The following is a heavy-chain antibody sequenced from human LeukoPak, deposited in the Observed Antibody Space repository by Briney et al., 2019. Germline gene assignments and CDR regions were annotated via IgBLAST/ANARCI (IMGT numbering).Heavy chain of an antibody. J-gene: IGHJ6*02. CDR1: GFTFSSYA. V-gene: IGHV3-30-3*01. D-gene: IGHD3-22*01. CDR3: ARDADSSGPYGMDV. Sequence: GGSLRLSCAASGFTFSSYAMHWVRQAPGKGLEWVAVISYDGSNKYYADSVKGRFTISRDNSKNTLYLQMNSLRAEDTAVYYCARDADSSGPYGMDVWGQGTTVTVSS. CDR2: ISYDGSNK.